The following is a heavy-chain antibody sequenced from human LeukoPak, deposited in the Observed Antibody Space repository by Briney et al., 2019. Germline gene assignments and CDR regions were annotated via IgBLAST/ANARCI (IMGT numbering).Heavy chain of an antibody. V-gene: IGHV3-21*01. CDR2: ISSSSSYI. Sequence: GGSLRLSCAASGFTFRNYAMTWVRQAPGKGLEWVSSISSSSSYIYYADSVKGRFTISRDNAKNSLYLQMNSLRAEDTAVYYCARVLYDSSGRTFDYWGQGTLVTVSS. CDR1: GFTFRNYA. J-gene: IGHJ4*02. D-gene: IGHD3-22*01. CDR3: ARVLYDSSGRTFDY.